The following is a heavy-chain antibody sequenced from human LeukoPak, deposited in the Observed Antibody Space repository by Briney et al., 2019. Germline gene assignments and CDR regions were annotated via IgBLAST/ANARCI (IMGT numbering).Heavy chain of an antibody. Sequence: GGSLRLSCAASGFTVSSNYMSWVRQAPGKGLEWVSIIYGGGSTYYADSVKGRFTISRDNVNNTLYLQMNSLRVEDTAVYYCARVAVARYWYFDLWGRGTLVTVSS. CDR2: IYGGGST. CDR3: ARVAVARYWYFDL. D-gene: IGHD6-19*01. CDR1: GFTVSSNY. J-gene: IGHJ2*01. V-gene: IGHV3-53*01.